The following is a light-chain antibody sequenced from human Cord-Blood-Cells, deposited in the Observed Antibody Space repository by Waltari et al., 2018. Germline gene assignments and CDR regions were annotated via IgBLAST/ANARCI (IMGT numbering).Light chain of an antibody. CDR2: AAS. CDR1: QGISSY. CDR3: QQYYSFPWT. V-gene: IGKV1D-8*01. Sequence: VIWMTQSPSLLSASTGDRVPLSCRMSQGISSYFAWYQQKPGKAPELLIYAASTLQSGVPSRFSGSGSGTDFTLTISCLQSEDFATYYCQQYYSFPWTFGQGTKVEIK. J-gene: IGKJ1*01.